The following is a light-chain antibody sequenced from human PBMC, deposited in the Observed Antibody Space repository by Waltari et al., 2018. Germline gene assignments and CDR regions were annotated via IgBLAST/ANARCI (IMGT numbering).Light chain of an antibody. Sequence: VMTQSPATLSVSPGERATLSCKSSQSVLYSSNNKNSLAWYQQKPGQPPKFLIHWASTRESGVPDRFSGSGSGTDFTLTISSLQAEDVAVYYCQQFYSTPLTFGGGTKVEIK. CDR2: WAS. CDR3: QQFYSTPLT. J-gene: IGKJ4*01. CDR1: QSVLYSSNNKNS. V-gene: IGKV4-1*01.